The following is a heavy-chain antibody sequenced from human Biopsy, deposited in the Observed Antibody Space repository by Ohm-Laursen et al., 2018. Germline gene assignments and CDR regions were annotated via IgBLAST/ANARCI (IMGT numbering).Heavy chain of an antibody. V-gene: IGHV1-69*06. CDR3: ATKLTGYFHH. CDR2: NIPILGTG. J-gene: IGHJ1*01. CDR1: EGTFSNYG. D-gene: IGHD3-9*01. Sequence: SSVKVSCKAPEGTFSNYGVNWVRQAPGQGLEWLGGNIPILGTGNYAQKFQDRVTVAADTSTSTATMELRSLGSDDTAVYYCATKLTGYFHHWGQGTLVIVSS.